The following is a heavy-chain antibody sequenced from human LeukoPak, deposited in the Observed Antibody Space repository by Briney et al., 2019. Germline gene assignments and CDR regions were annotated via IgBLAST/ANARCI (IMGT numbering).Heavy chain of an antibody. V-gene: IGHV4-4*07. D-gene: IGHD2-2*01. CDR2: IYTSVRT. Sequence: SETLSLTCTVSGGSISSYYWSWIRHPAREGLEWIGRIYTSVRTNYNPSLKSRVTISVYTSKNQFSLKLRSVTATDTAVYYRARYTLASSAMTLSPSYWGQGTLVTVSS. J-gene: IGHJ4*02. CDR3: ARYTLASSAMTLSPSY. CDR1: GGSISSYY.